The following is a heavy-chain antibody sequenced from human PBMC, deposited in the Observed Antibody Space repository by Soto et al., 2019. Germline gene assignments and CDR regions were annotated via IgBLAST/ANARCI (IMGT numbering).Heavy chain of an antibody. Sequence: PGGSLRLSCAVSGITFSSYAMNWVRQAPGKGLEWVSTISGSGATTYYADSVKGRFTISTDNSKNTLYLQMNSLRVEDTAIYYCTRGVVDIGSITEIDTWCLGTVVTVSS. CDR3: TRGVVDIGSITEIDT. CDR1: GITFSSYA. CDR2: ISGSGATT. J-gene: IGHJ5*02. V-gene: IGHV3-23*01. D-gene: IGHD2-15*01.